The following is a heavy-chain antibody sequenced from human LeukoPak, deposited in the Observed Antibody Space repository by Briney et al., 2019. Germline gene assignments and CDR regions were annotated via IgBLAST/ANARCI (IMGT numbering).Heavy chain of an antibody. V-gene: IGHV3-7*03. CDR2: IKPDGGHQ. J-gene: IGHJ4*02. D-gene: IGHD6-19*01. Sequence: GPLRLSCAASGLAFSDYWMSWVRQAPGKGLEWVANIKPDGGHQNYVDSVKGRFTISRDNSKNSLYLQMNSVRAEDTAVYYCAKGPRPDITVAHTVEKWGQGTLVTVSS. CDR3: AKGPRPDITVAHTVEK. CDR1: GLAFSDYW.